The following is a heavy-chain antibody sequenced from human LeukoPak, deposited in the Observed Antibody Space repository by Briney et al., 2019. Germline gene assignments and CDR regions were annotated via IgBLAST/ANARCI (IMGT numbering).Heavy chain of an antibody. V-gene: IGHV3-21*01. CDR3: ASSSGSYPLYYYGMDV. J-gene: IGHJ6*02. Sequence: PGGSLRPSCAASGFTFSSYAMHWVRQAPGKGLEWVSSISSSSSYIYYADSVKGRFTISRDNAKNSLYLQMNSLRAEDTAVYYCASSSGSYPLYYYGMDVWGQGTTVTVSS. CDR1: GFTFSSYA. CDR2: ISSSSSYI. D-gene: IGHD1-26*01.